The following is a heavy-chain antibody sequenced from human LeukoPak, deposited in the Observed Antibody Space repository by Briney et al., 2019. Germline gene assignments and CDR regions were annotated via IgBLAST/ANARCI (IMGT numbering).Heavy chain of an antibody. Sequence: GGSLRLSCAASGFTFSSSAMSWVRQAPGKGLEWVSAISNNGGYTYYADSVQGRFTISRDNSKNTLYLQMNSLRAEDTAVYYCARDLEAVGPTQGNCDYWGQGTLVTVSS. CDR1: GFTFSSSA. CDR2: ISNNGGYT. V-gene: IGHV3-23*01. J-gene: IGHJ4*02. D-gene: IGHD1-26*01. CDR3: ARDLEAVGPTQGNCDY.